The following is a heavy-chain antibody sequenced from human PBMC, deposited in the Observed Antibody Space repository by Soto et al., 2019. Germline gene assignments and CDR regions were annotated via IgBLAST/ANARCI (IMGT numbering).Heavy chain of an antibody. D-gene: IGHD3-22*01. CDR2: ISNDGSNR. CDR1: GFTFKTYG. J-gene: IGHJ4*02. CDR3: ARPRIYDPPKYFFDY. V-gene: IGHV3-30*03. Sequence: QVLLVESGGGVVQPGRSLRLSCAASGFTFKTYGMHWVRQAPGKGLEWVAFISNDGSNRKYADSVKGRYTISRDNSKSTLFLQINSLRPEHTAVYYCARPRIYDPPKYFFDYWGQGTLVTVSS.